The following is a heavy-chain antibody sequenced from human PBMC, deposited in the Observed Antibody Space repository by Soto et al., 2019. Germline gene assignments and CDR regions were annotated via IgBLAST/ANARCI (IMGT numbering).Heavy chain of an antibody. CDR2: IYYSGST. J-gene: IGHJ4*02. Sequence: SETLSLTCTVSGGSISSYYWSWIRQPPGKGLEWIGYIYYSGSTNYNPSLKSRVTISVDTSKNQFSLKLSSVTAADTAVYYCARDRYYYDSSGYPKGVYFDYWGQGTLVTVSS. V-gene: IGHV4-59*01. CDR1: GGSISSYY. D-gene: IGHD3-22*01. CDR3: ARDRYYYDSSGYPKGVYFDY.